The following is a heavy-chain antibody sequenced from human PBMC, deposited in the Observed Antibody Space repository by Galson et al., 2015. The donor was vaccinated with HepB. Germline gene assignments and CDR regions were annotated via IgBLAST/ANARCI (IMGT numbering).Heavy chain of an antibody. CDR2: IFYNGNT. D-gene: IGHD2-15*01. J-gene: IGHJ5*02. Sequence: SETLSLTCSVTNDSVSTGNYYWGWIRQPPGKGLEWIGYIFYNGNTNHNAAFKSRVTISVDTSKNQFSLRLNSVTAADTAVYYCARVHRGCSASSCYHDPWGQGTLVTVSS. CDR1: NDSVSTGNYY. V-gene: IGHV4-61*01. CDR3: ARVHRGCSASSCYHDP.